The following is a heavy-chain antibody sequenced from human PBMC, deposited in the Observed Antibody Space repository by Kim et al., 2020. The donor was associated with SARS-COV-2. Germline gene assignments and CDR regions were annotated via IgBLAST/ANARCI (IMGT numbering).Heavy chain of an antibody. CDR1: GFTFSSYA. J-gene: IGHJ6*02. Sequence: GGSLRLSCAASGFTFSSYAMSWVRQAPGKGLEWVSAISGSGGSTYYADSVKGRFTISRDNSKNTLYLQMNSLRAEDTAVYYCAKGGSYFYYYGMDVWGQGTTVTVSS. D-gene: IGHD3-10*01. CDR2: ISGSGGST. CDR3: AKGGSYFYYYGMDV. V-gene: IGHV3-23*01.